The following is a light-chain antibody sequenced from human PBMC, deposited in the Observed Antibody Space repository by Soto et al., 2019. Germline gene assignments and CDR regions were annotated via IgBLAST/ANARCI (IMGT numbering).Light chain of an antibody. CDR1: QSIGNN. Sequence: EIVMTQSPATLSVSPGERATLSCRASQSIGNNLAWCQHKPGQAPSLLIYGASTRASGVPVRFSGSGSKTEFTLTISSLQAEDFAVYYCQQYNNWPPWTFGQGTKVDIK. CDR3: QQYNNWPPWT. J-gene: IGKJ1*01. V-gene: IGKV3-15*01. CDR2: GAS.